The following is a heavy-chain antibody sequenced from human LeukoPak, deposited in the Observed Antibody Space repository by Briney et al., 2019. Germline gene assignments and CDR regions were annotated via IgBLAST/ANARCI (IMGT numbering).Heavy chain of an antibody. J-gene: IGHJ6*02. CDR2: INHNGNVN. Sequence: INHNGNVNYYVDSVKGRFTISRDNAKNSLYLQMSNLRDEDTAVYFCARGGGLDVWGQGATVTVSS. CDR3: ARGGGLDV. V-gene: IGHV3-7*04.